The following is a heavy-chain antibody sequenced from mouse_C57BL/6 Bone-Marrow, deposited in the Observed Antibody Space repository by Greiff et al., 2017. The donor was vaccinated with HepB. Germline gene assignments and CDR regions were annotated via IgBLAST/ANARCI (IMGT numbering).Heavy chain of an antibody. D-gene: IGHD6-1*01. CDR1: GFSFTSYA. CDR3: ARFLPQRAWFAY. CDR2: IWTGGGT. V-gene: IGHV2-9-1*01. Sequence: VMLVESGPGLVAPSQSLSITCTVSGFSFTSYAISWVRQPPGKGLEWLGAIWTGGGTNYNSALKSRLSISKDNSKSQVFLKMNSLQTDDTARYYCARFLPQRAWFAYWGQGTLVTVSA. J-gene: IGHJ3*01.